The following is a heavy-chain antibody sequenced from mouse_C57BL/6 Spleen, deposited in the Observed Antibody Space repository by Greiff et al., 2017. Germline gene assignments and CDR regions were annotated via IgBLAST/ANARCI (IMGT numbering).Heavy chain of an antibody. J-gene: IGHJ2*01. V-gene: IGHV5-12*01. Sequence: EVKLMESGGGLVQPGGSLKLSCAASGFTFSDYYMYWVRQTPEKRLEWVAYISNGGGSTYYPDTVKGRFTISRDNAKNTLYLQMSRLKSEDTAMYYCARGYYPDYWGQGTTLTVSS. CDR3: ARGYYPDY. CDR2: ISNGGGST. CDR1: GFTFSDYY.